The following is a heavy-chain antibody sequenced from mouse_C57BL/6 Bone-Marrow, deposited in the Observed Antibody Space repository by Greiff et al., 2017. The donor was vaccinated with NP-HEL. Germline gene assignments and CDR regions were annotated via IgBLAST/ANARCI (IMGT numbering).Heavy chain of an antibody. D-gene: IGHD3-2*02. CDR3: ARSGYAMDY. V-gene: IGHV1-59*01. CDR1: GYTFTSYW. CDR2: IDPSDSYT. Sequence: VQLQQPGAELVRPGTSVKLSCKASGYTFTSYWMPWVKQRPGQGLEWIGVIDPSDSYTNYNQKFKGKATLTVDTSSSTAYLQLSSLTSEDSAVYYCARSGYAMDYWGQGTSVTVSS. J-gene: IGHJ4*01.